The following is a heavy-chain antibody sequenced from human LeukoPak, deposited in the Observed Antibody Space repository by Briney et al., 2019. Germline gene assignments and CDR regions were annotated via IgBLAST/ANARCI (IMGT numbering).Heavy chain of an antibody. CDR3: ARVGGCGGDCYLAGASFDP. J-gene: IGHJ5*02. CDR2: IAHTGST. D-gene: IGHD2-21*02. CDR1: GGSLTGCY. Sequence: SETLSLTCAVYGGSLTGCYWTWIRQPPGKGLECIGEIAHTGSTNYNPSLKSRVTISMDTSRNEFSLQLTSLTAADTAVYYCARVGGCGGDCYLAGASFDPWGQGTLVTVSS. V-gene: IGHV4-34*01.